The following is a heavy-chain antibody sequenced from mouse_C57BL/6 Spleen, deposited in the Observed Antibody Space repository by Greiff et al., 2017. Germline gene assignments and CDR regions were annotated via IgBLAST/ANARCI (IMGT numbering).Heavy chain of an antibody. CDR3: ARAYDYDLAY. D-gene: IGHD2-4*01. CDR1: GYSFTDYN. J-gene: IGHJ3*01. V-gene: IGHV1-39*01. CDR2: INPNYGTT. Sequence: VQLQQSGPELVKPGASVKISCKASGYSFTDYNMNWVKQSNGKSLEWIGVINPNYGTTSYNQKFKGKATLTVDKSSSTAYMELRSLTSEDTAVYYCARAYDYDLAYWGQGTLGTVSA.